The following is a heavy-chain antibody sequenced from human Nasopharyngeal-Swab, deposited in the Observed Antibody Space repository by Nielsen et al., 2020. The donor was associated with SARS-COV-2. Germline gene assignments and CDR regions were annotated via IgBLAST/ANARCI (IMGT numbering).Heavy chain of an antibody. V-gene: IGHV4-34*01. CDR2: INHSGST. Sequence: SETLSLTCAVYGGSFSGYYWSWIRQPPGKGLEWIGEINHSGSTNYNPSLKSRVTISVDTSKNQFSLKLSSVTAADTAIYYCARAKYELRFLEVSNYNSFYMDVWGGGTSVTVSS. J-gene: IGHJ6*03. D-gene: IGHD3-3*01. CDR1: GGSFSGYY. CDR3: ARAKYELRFLEVSNYNSFYMDV.